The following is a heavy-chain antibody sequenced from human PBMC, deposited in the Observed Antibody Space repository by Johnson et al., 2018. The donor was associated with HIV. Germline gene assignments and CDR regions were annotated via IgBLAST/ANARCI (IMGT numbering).Heavy chain of an antibody. J-gene: IGHJ3*02. CDR2: ISGSGGST. CDR3: AKDWAYSSSWYDEGVAFDI. CDR1: GFTFSSYA. Sequence: VQLVESGGGLVQPGGSLRLSCAASGFTFSSYAMSWVRQAPGKGLEWVSAISGSGGSTYYADSVKGRFTISRDNSKTPLYLQMNNVRAEDTAVYYCAKDWAYSSSWYDEGVAFDIWGQGTMVTVSS. D-gene: IGHD6-13*01. V-gene: IGHV3-23*04.